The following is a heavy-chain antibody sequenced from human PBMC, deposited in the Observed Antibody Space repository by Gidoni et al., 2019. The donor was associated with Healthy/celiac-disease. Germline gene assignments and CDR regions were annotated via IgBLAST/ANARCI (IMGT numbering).Heavy chain of an antibody. CDR3: TRLCSGDCYLGPPDY. D-gene: IGHD2-21*01. CDR2: IRSKANSYAT. V-gene: IGHV3-73*01. Sequence: EVKLVDSGGGLVKPGGSLKLSCADSGFTFSGSAMRWVCQASGKGLEWVGRIRSKANSYATAYAASVKGRFTISRDDSKNTAYLQMNSLKTEDTAVYYCTRLCSGDCYLGPPDYWGQGTLVTVSS. CDR1: GFTFSGSA. J-gene: IGHJ4*02.